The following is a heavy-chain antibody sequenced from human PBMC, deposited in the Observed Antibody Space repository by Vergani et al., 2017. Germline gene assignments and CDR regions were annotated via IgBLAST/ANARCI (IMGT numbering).Heavy chain of an antibody. D-gene: IGHD2-2*02. CDR3: ARGRYQLXYDLALHGPLRFDY. CDR2: IWYDGSNK. CDR1: GFTFSSYG. Sequence: QVQLVESGGGVVQPGRSLRLSCAASGFTFSSYGMHWVRQAPGKGLEWVAVIWYDGSNKYYADSVKGRFTISRDNSKNTLYLQMNSLRAEDTAVYYCARGRYQLXYDLALHGPLRFDYWGQGTLVTVSS. V-gene: IGHV3-33*01. J-gene: IGHJ4*02.